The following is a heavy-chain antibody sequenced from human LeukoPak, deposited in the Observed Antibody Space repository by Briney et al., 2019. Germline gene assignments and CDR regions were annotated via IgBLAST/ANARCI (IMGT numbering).Heavy chain of an antibody. V-gene: IGHV1-2*02. CDR1: GYTFTGYY. Sequence: ASVKVSFKASGYTFTGYYMHWVRQAPGQGLEWMGWINPNSGGTNYAQKFQGRVTMTRDTSISTAYMELSRLRSDDTAVYYCARDRKWLSSTNWFDPWGQGTLVTVSS. D-gene: IGHD5-12*01. CDR2: INPNSGGT. CDR3: ARDRKWLSSTNWFDP. J-gene: IGHJ5*02.